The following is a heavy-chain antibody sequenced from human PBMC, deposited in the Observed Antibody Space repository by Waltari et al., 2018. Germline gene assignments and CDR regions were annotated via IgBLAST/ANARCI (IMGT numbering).Heavy chain of an antibody. CDR2: FFPSEGGT. CDR1: GYTFSTNY. V-gene: IGHV1-46*01. CDR3: ARRSLLRFLDY. J-gene: IGHJ4*02. Sequence: QVQLVQSGAEVRKPGASVNVSCQPSGYTFSTNYIHWLRQAPGQGLEWMGVFFPSEGGTTYAQKFQGRVTMTSDTSTSTVYMELSSLRSEDTAVYYCARRSLLRFLDYWGQGTLVTVSS. D-gene: IGHD3-3*01.